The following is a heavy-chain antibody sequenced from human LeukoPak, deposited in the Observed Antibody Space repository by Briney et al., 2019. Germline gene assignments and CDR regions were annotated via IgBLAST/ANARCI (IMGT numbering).Heavy chain of an antibody. CDR3: AKNSHNYYGSGSYLPHLDY. CDR1: GFTFSSYG. Sequence: GGSLRLSCAASGFTFSSYGMHWVRQAPGKGLEWVAFIWYDGSNKYYADPLKGRFTISRDNSKNTLYLQINSLRPEDTAVYYCAKNSHNYYGSGSYLPHLDYWGQGTLVTVSS. D-gene: IGHD3-10*01. V-gene: IGHV3-30*02. J-gene: IGHJ4*02. CDR2: IWYDGSNK.